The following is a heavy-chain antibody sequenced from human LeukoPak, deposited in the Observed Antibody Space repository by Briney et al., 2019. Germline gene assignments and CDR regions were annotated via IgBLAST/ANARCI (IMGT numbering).Heavy chain of an antibody. V-gene: IGHV4-38-2*01. D-gene: IGHD6-19*01. CDR1: GYSISSGYY. CDR2: IYHSGST. Sequence: PSETLSLTCAVSGYSISSGYYWGWIRQPPGKGLEWIGSIYHSGSTYYNPSLKSRVTISVDTSKNQFSLKLSSVTAADTAVYYCARHYIYSSGWYFPIFDYWGQGTLVTVSS. CDR3: ARHYIYSSGWYFPIFDY. J-gene: IGHJ4*02.